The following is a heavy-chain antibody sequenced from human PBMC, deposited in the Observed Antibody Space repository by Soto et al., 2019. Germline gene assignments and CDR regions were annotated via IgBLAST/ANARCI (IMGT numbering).Heavy chain of an antibody. CDR3: ARQQREGYSSSWSYFDY. Sequence: SETLSLTCTVSGGSISSYYWSWIRQPPGKGLEWIGYIYYSGSTNYNPSLKSRVTISVDTSKNQFSLKLSSVTAADTAVYYCARQQREGYSSSWSYFDYWGQGTLVTVSS. CDR1: GGSISSYY. CDR2: IYYSGST. D-gene: IGHD6-13*01. V-gene: IGHV4-59*08. J-gene: IGHJ4*02.